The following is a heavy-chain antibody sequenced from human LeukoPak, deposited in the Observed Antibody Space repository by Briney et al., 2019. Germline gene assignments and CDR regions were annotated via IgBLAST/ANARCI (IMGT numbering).Heavy chain of an antibody. V-gene: IGHV4-34*01. CDR2: INHSGST. J-gene: IGHJ4*02. Sequence: PSETLSLTCAVYGGSFSGYYWSWIRQSPGKGLEWIGEINHSGSTNYNPSLKSRVTISVDTSKNQFSLKLSSVTAADTAVYYCARHDYDFWSGYRYYFDYWGQGTLVTVSS. D-gene: IGHD3-3*01. CDR1: GGSFSGYY. CDR3: ARHDYDFWSGYRYYFDY.